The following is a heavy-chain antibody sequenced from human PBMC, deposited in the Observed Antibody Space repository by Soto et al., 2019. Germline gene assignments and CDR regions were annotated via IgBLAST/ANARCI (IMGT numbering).Heavy chain of an antibody. Sequence: ASETLSLTCAVSGYCISSGYYWCWIRQPPGKGLEWIGSIYHSGSTYYNPSLKSRVAISVYTSKNQFSLKLSSVTAADTAVYYCAGPRAGGRGFGDYYYYGMDVWGQGTTVTVSS. V-gene: IGHV4-38-2*01. J-gene: IGHJ6*02. D-gene: IGHD3-16*01. CDR1: GYCISSGYY. CDR2: IYHSGST. CDR3: AGPRAGGRGFGDYYYYGMDV.